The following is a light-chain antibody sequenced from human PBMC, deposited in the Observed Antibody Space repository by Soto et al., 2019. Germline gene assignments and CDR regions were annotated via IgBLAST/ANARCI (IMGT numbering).Light chain of an antibody. CDR3: AAWDDSLIPVA. Sequence: QSVLTQPPSVSGAPGQRVTISCTGSSSNIGAGYDVHWYQQLPGTAPKLLIYGNSNRPSGVPDRFSGSKSGTSASLAISGLQSEDEADYYCAAWDDSLIPVAFGGGTKLTVL. CDR2: GNS. CDR1: SSNIGAGYD. V-gene: IGLV1-40*01. J-gene: IGLJ3*02.